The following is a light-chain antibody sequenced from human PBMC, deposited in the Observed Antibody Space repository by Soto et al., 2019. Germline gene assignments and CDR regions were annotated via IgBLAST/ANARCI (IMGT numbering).Light chain of an antibody. J-gene: IGLJ3*02. Sequence: QSVLTQPPSASASLGASVKLTCTLSSGHNSDAIEWHQQQPEKGPRYLMKLNSDGSHSKGDGIPDRLSGSSSGAERYLTISSLQSDDEADYYCQTWSTDIWVFGGGTKLTLL. CDR1: SGHNSDA. CDR2: LNSDGSH. CDR3: QTWSTDIWV. V-gene: IGLV4-69*01.